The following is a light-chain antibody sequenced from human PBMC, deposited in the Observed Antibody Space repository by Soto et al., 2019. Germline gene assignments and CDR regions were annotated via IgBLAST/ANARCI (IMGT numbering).Light chain of an antibody. Sequence: DIQMTQSPSSLSASVRDRVTITCRASQNTRGYLNWYQQKPGKAPKLLIYAASSLQSGIPSSFSGSGSETYFTLTISSLQPEDFATYYCQQSYSTPWTFGQGTKVEIK. CDR3: QQSYSTPWT. J-gene: IGKJ1*01. CDR1: QNTRGY. CDR2: AAS. V-gene: IGKV1-39*01.